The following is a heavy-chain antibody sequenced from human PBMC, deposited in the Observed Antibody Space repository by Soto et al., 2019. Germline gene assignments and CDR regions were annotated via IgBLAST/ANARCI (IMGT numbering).Heavy chain of an antibody. Sequence: QVQLLQSGAEVKKPGASVKDSCKPSGYIFSSYGVNWVRQAPGQGLEWMRWITVYNGNTQYVQKLQDRVTMTTDTSTSKAYMELRSLRSDDTAVYYCARDNTGVVGVDYWGQGTLVTVSS. CDR1: GYIFSSYG. D-gene: IGHD3-3*01. CDR3: ARDNTGVVGVDY. J-gene: IGHJ4*02. V-gene: IGHV1-18*01. CDR2: ITVYNGNT.